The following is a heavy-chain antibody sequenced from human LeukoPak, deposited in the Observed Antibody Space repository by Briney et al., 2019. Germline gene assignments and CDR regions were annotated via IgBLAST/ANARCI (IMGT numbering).Heavy chain of an antibody. Sequence: GGFLRLSCAAPGFTLSRYGMSWVRPAPREGLEWVSAISGSGGSTYYADSVKGRFTISRDNSKNTLYLQMNGLRAEDTAVYYCAKDRRGLYDYWGQGTLVTVSS. CDR2: ISGSGGST. CDR3: AKDRRGLYDY. J-gene: IGHJ4*02. D-gene: IGHD2-8*02. CDR1: GFTLSRYG. V-gene: IGHV3-23*01.